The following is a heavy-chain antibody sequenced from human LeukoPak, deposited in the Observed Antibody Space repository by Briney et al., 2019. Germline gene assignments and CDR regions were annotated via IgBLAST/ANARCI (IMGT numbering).Heavy chain of an antibody. D-gene: IGHD3-3*01. V-gene: IGHV4-4*07. Sequence: SETLSLTCTVSGGSISSYYWSWIRQPAGKGLEWIGRIYTSGSTNYNPSLKSRVTMSVDTSKNQFSLKLSSVTAADTAVYYCARAGVQYYDFWGGYYTTDYWGQGTLVTVSS. J-gene: IGHJ4*02. CDR1: GGSISSYY. CDR2: IYTSGST. CDR3: ARAGVQYYDFWGGYYTTDY.